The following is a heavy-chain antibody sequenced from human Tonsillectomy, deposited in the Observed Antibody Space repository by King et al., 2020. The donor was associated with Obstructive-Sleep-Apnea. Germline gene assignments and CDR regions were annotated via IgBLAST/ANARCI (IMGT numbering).Heavy chain of an antibody. CDR3: AKDLVRGLDLMYFDL. CDR2: ISGSGDST. J-gene: IGHJ2*01. D-gene: IGHD4-17*01. CDR1: RLTFSNYA. V-gene: IGHV3-23*04. Sequence: VQLVESGGGLVQPGGSLRLSCAASRLTFSNYAMSWVRQAPGKGLEWVSAISGSGDSTYFADSVKGRFTISRDNSKNTLSLQMNSLRAEDPAVYYCAKDLVRGLDLMYFDLWGRGTLVTVSS.